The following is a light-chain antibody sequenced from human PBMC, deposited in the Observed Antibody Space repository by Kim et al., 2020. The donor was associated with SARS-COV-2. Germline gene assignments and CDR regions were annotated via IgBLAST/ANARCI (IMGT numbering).Light chain of an antibody. V-gene: IGKV3-15*01. CDR1: QSVSSN. CDR3: QQYNDWLT. CDR2: GAS. J-gene: IGKJ4*01. Sequence: EIVMTQSPATLSVSPGERATLSCRASQSVSSNLAWYQQKPGQAPRLLIYGASTRVTGIPARFSGSGSGTEFTLTISSLQSEDFAVYYCQQYNDWLTFGGGTKLEIK.